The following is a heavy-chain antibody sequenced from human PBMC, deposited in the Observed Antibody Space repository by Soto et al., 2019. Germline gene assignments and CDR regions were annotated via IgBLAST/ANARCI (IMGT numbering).Heavy chain of an antibody. V-gene: IGHV3-13*01. Sequence: GGSLRLSCAASGFTFSSYDMHWVRQATGKGLEWVSAIGTAGDTYYPGSVKGRFTISRENAKNSLYLQMNSLRAEDTAVYYCASVSGSSAWYDYWGQGTLVTVSS. CDR2: IGTAGDT. CDR1: GFTFSSYD. D-gene: IGHD6-19*01. CDR3: ASVSGSSAWYDY. J-gene: IGHJ4*02.